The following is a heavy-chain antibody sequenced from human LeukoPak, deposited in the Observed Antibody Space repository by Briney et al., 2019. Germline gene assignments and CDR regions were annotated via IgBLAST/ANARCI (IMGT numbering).Heavy chain of an antibody. CDR2: IYTSGST. V-gene: IGHV4-4*07. D-gene: IGHD6-6*01. Sequence: KPSETLSLTCTVSGGSISSYYWSWIRQPAGKGLEWIGRIYTSGSTNYNPSLKSRVTMSVDTSKNQFSLKLSSVTAADMAVYYCARVRSAARPDGDYFDYWGQGTLVTVSS. J-gene: IGHJ4*02. CDR1: GGSISSYY. CDR3: ARVRSAARPDGDYFDY.